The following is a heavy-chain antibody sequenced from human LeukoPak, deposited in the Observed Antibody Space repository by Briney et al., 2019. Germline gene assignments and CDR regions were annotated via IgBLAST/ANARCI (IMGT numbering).Heavy chain of an antibody. D-gene: IGHD4-17*01. Sequence: SETLSLTCTVSGGSISSSSYYWGWIRQPPGKGLEWIGSIYYSGSTYYNPSLKSRVTISVDTSKNQFSLKLSSVTAADTAVYYCARVHYGDAWCRDCSAENYYFDYWGQGTLVTVSS. CDR1: GGSISSSSYY. V-gene: IGHV4-39*07. CDR2: IYYSGST. CDR3: ARVHYGDAWCRDCSAENYYFDY. J-gene: IGHJ4*02.